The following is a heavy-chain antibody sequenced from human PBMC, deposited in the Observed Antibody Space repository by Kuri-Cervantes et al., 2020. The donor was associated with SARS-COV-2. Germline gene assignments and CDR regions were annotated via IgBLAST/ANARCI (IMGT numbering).Heavy chain of an antibody. J-gene: IGHJ6*03. V-gene: IGHV3-30*02. CDR1: GFTFSSYG. Sequence: GGSLRLSWAASGFTFSSYGMHWVRQAPGKGLEWVAFIRYDGSNKYYADSVKGRFTISRDNSTNTLYLQMNSLRAEDTAVYYCAKALEGGATSLYYYSYYMDVWGKGTTVTVSS. D-gene: IGHD1-26*01. CDR2: IRYDGSNK. CDR3: AKALEGGATSLYYYSYYMDV.